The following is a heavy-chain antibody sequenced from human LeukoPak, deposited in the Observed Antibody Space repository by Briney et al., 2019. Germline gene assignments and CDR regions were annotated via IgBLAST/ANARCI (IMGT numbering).Heavy chain of an antibody. J-gene: IGHJ6*03. CDR2: IYYSGST. CDR3: ARVTYYYDSSGYYPYYYYYYYMDV. V-gene: IGHV4-31*03. D-gene: IGHD3-22*01. CDR1: GGSISSGGYY. Sequence: PSETLSLTCTVSGGSISSGGYYRSWIRQHPGKGLEWIGYIYYSGSTYYNPSLKSRVTISVDTSKNQFSLKLSSVTAADTAVYYCARVTYYYDSSGYYPYYYYYYYMDVWGKGTAVTVSS.